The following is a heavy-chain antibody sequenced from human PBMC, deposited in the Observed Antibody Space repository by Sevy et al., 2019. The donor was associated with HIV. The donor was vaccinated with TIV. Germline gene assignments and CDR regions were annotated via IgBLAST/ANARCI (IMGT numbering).Heavy chain of an antibody. J-gene: IGHJ3*01. CDR3: ARDRAGGYFANDAFDF. CDR1: GFTFNDYY. D-gene: IGHD3-22*01. Sequence: GGSLRLSCAASGFTFNDYYMSWIRQAPGKGLEWVSYISSSGSITDYADSVKGRFTISRDNVKNSLYMQMNRLRAEDTAVDYCARDRAGGYFANDAFDFWGQGTMVTVSS. CDR2: ISSSGSIT. V-gene: IGHV3-11*01.